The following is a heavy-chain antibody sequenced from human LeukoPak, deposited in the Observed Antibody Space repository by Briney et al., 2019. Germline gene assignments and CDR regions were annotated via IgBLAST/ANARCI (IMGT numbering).Heavy chain of an antibody. Sequence: PSETLSLTCAVYGGSFSGYYWSWIRQPPGKGLEWIGEINHSGSTNYNPYLKSRVTISVDTSKNQFSLKLSSVTAADTAVYYCARVLGYCSSTSCQGIDYWGQGTLVTVSS. V-gene: IGHV4-34*01. D-gene: IGHD2-2*01. CDR3: ARVLGYCSSTSCQGIDY. CDR2: INHSGST. J-gene: IGHJ4*02. CDR1: GGSFSGYY.